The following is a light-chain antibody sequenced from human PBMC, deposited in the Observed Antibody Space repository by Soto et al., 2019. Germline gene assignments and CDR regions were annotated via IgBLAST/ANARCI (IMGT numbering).Light chain of an antibody. V-gene: IGLV2-8*01. Sequence: QSALTQPPSASGSPGQSVTIPCSGTSSDVGGYDHVSWYQQYPGKAPKVIIYEVTKRPSGVPDRFSGSKSGNTASLTVSGLQAEDEADYYCSSYAGTTAFVFGTGTKLTVL. CDR1: SSDVGGYDH. CDR2: EVT. CDR3: SSYAGTTAFV. J-gene: IGLJ1*01.